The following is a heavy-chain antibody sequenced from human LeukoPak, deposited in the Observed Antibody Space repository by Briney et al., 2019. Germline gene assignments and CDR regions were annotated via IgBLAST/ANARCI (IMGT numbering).Heavy chain of an antibody. D-gene: IGHD6-13*01. V-gene: IGHV3-7*01. Sequence: GGSLRLSCAASGFTFSSYWMSWVRQAPGKGLEWVANIKQDGRDKYYVDSVKGRFTISRDNSKNSLYLQMNSLRAEDTAVYYCARDLSSSWSRGPDYWGQGTLVTVSS. CDR1: GFTFSSYW. J-gene: IGHJ4*02. CDR2: IKQDGRDK. CDR3: ARDLSSSWSRGPDY.